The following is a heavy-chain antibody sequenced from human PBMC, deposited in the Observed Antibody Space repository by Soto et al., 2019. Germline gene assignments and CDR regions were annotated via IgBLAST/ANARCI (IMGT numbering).Heavy chain of an antibody. D-gene: IGHD3-10*01. J-gene: IGHJ5*02. Sequence: SETLSLTCTVSGGSISSGGYYWSWIRQHPGKGLEWIGYINYSGSTYYNPSLKSRVTISVDTSKNQFSLKLSSVTAADTAVYYCARAGPLSLWFGDHNWFDPWGQRTLVTVSS. CDR1: GGSISSGGYY. V-gene: IGHV4-31*03. CDR2: INYSGST. CDR3: ARAGPLSLWFGDHNWFDP.